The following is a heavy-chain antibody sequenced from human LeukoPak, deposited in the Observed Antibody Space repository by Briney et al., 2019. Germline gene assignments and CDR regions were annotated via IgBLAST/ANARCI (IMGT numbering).Heavy chain of an antibody. CDR2: IYYSGST. V-gene: IGHV4-59*01. CDR1: GGSISSYY. Sequence: PSETLSLTCTVSGGSISSYYWSWIRQPPGKGLEWIGYIYYSGSTNYNPSLKSRVTISVDTSKNQFSLKLSSVTAADTAVYYCAREAPYCSSTSCYNGGWFDPWGQGTLVTVSS. J-gene: IGHJ5*02. D-gene: IGHD2-2*02. CDR3: AREAPYCSSTSCYNGGWFDP.